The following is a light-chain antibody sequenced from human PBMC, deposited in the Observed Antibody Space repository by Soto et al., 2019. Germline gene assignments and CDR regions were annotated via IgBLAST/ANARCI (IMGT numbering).Light chain of an antibody. CDR3: QQPNGLT. Sequence: DIQLTQSPSFLSASVGDRVTITCRASQGISSYLAWYQQKPGKAPKLLIYAASTLLSGVPSRFSGSGSGTEFTLTISSLQPEDFATYYCQQPNGLTFGGGTKVEIK. CDR2: AAS. J-gene: IGKJ4*01. CDR1: QGISSY. V-gene: IGKV1-9*01.